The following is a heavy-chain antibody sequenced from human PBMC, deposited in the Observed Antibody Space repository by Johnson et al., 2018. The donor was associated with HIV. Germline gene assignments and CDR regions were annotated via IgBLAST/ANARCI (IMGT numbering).Heavy chain of an antibody. V-gene: IGHV3-33*01. Sequence: VQLVESGGGVVQPGRSLRLSCAASGCTLRSYGMHRVRQAPGKGLEWVAVICCDGGHKYYADSVKGRFTISRDNSKNTLYLQMNSLRAEDTAVYYCAREMAATNAWALDIWGQGTMVTVSS. CDR3: AREMAATNAWALDI. J-gene: IGHJ3*02. D-gene: IGHD5-24*01. CDR1: GCTLRSYG. CDR2: ICCDGGHK.